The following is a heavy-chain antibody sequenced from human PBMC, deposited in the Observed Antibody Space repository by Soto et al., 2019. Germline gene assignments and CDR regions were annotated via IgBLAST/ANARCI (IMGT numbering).Heavy chain of an antibody. J-gene: IGHJ4*02. CDR3: ARGPGGFGDFSLDY. V-gene: IGHV4-4*07. CDR1: GGSISQYY. D-gene: IGHD3-10*01. CDR2: IYSGGST. Sequence: QVQLQESGPGLVKPSETLSLSCGVSGGSISQYYWSWIRQPAGKGLEWIGRIYSGGSTTYNPSLESRVTMSVDTSKTQFSLKLSSVTAADTAVYYCARGPGGFGDFSLDYWGQGTLVTVSS.